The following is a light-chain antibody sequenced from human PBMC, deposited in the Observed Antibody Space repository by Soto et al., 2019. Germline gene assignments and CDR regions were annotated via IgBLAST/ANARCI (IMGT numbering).Light chain of an antibody. CDR3: QQSYSTPRT. J-gene: IGKJ1*01. CDR2: AAS. CDR1: QTVTSY. Sequence: DVQMTQSPSSLSASGGDSLTLTCRASQTVTSYLNWYQQKPGKAPKLLIFAASSLQSGVPSRFSGSVSGTGTDFTLTISSLQPEDFATYYCQQSYSTPRTFGQGTKVDI. V-gene: IGKV1-39*01.